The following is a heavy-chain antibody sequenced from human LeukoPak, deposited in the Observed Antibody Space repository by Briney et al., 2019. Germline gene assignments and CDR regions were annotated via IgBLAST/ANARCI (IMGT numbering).Heavy chain of an antibody. CDR1: GGSFSGYY. V-gene: IGHV4-34*01. Sequence: PSETLSLTCAVYGGSFSGYYLSWVRQPPGKGLEWIGEINHSGSTNYNPSLKSRVTISVDTSKNQFSLKLSSVTAADTAVYYCARHLTTVTQLGWFDPWGQGTLVTVSS. CDR2: INHSGST. CDR3: ARHLTTVTQLGWFDP. D-gene: IGHD4-17*01. J-gene: IGHJ5*02.